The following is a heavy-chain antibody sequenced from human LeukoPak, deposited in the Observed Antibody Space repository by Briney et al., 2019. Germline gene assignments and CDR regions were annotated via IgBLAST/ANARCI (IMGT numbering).Heavy chain of an antibody. D-gene: IGHD2-2*03. CDR1: GFTFHNYA. J-gene: IGHJ4*02. Sequence: GGSLRLSCAALSGFTFHNYAMTWVRQAPGEGLDWVSTIGGGGGDTYYADSVKGRFTISRDNSKNTLYLQMNSLRADDTAVYFCAKAVRGYLWYFDYWGQGTLVSVSS. CDR3: AKAVRGYLWYFDY. CDR2: IGGGGGDT. V-gene: IGHV3-23*01.